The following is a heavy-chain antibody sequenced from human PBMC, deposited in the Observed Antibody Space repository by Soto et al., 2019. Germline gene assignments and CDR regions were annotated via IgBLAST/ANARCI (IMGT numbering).Heavy chain of an antibody. CDR2: ISGSGSST. Sequence: QSVGSLRLSCAASGFTFYSYAMSWVRQAPGKGLEWVSAISGSGSSTYYADSVKGRFTISRDNSKNTLWLQMNSLRAEDTAIYYCANRDSSMVTRYYYGMDVWGQGTTVTVSS. D-gene: IGHD5-18*01. V-gene: IGHV3-23*01. J-gene: IGHJ6*02. CDR1: GFTFYSYA. CDR3: ANRDSSMVTRYYYGMDV.